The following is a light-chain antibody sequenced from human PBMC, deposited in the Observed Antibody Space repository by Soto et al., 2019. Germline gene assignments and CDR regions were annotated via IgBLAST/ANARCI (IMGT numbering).Light chain of an antibody. CDR2: DAS. Sequence: DLQLTQSPSALSASVGDRVTITCRASQSISSWLAWYQQKPGKAPKLLIYDASSLESGVPSRFSGSGSGTEVTLTISSLQPDDFATYYCQQYNSYSWTFGQGTKVEIK. CDR3: QQYNSYSWT. V-gene: IGKV1-5*01. J-gene: IGKJ1*01. CDR1: QSISSW.